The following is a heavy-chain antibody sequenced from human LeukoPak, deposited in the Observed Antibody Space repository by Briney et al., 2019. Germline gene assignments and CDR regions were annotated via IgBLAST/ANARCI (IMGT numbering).Heavy chain of an antibody. V-gene: IGHV3-21*01. D-gene: IGHD3-22*01. CDR2: ISSSSSYI. CDR1: GFTFSSYS. CDR3: ATCLGRARSGYDY. J-gene: IGHJ4*02. Sequence: GGSLRLSCAASGFTFSSYSMNWVRQAPGKGLEWVSSISSSSSYIYYADSVKGRFTISRDNAKNSLYLQMNSLRAEDTAVYYCATCLGRARSGYDYWGQGTLVTVSS.